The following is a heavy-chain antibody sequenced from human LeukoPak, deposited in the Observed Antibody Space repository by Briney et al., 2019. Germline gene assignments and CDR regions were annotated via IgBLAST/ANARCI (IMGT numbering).Heavy chain of an antibody. D-gene: IGHD6-19*01. Sequence: SQTLCLTCTVSGGSVSSGKYYWTWIRQPAGKGLEWIVRIYASGSTNYNPSLKSRVTISIDASQNQFSLRLTSVTAADTAVYYCARDRLSAPSLYYYYMDVWRKGTTLTVSS. CDR3: ARDRLSAPSLYYYYMDV. V-gene: IGHV4-61*02. CDR2: IYASGST. J-gene: IGHJ6*03. CDR1: GGSVSSGKYY.